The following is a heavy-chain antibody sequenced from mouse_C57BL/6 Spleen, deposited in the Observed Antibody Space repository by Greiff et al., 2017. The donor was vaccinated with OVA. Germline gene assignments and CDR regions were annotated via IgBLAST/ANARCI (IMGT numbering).Heavy chain of an antibody. V-gene: IGHV5-17*01. D-gene: IGHD3-2*02. CDR2: ISSGSSTI. CDR1: GFTFSDYG. CDR3: ARAAQAMAFDY. J-gene: IGHJ2*01. Sequence: DVKLVESGGGLVKPGGSLKLSCAASGFTFSDYGMHWVRQAPEKGLEWVAYISSGSSTIYYADTVKGRFTISRDNAKNTLFLQMTSLRSEDTAMYYCARAAQAMAFDYWGQGTTLTVSS.